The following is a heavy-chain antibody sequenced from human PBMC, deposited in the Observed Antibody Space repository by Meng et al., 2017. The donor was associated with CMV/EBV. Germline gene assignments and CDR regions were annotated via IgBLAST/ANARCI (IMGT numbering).Heavy chain of an antibody. D-gene: IGHD2-2*01. Sequence: ASVKVSCKASGYTFTSYDINWVRQAPGQGREWMGWMNPNSGNTGYAQKFQGRVTMTRNTTISTAYMELSRLRSEDTAVYYCSRDRGRCSSTSKQCRSLGYFDYWGQGTLVTVSS. CDR2: MNPNSGNT. CDR1: GYTFTSYD. V-gene: IGHV1-8*01. J-gene: IGHJ4*02. CDR3: SRDRGRCSSTSKQCRSLGYFDY.